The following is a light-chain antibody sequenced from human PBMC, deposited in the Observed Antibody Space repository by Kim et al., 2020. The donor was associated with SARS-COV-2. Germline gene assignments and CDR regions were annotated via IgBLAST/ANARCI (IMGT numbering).Light chain of an antibody. CDR3: QSRDSGGNVV. Sequence: SSELTQDPAVSVALGQTVRITCQGDSLRSYYATWYQQKPRQAPVLVMYGRNSRPSGVPDRLSGSTSGNTASLTISGAQAEDEADFYCQSRDSGGNVVFGGGTQLTVL. CDR1: SLRSYY. V-gene: IGLV3-19*01. CDR2: GRN. J-gene: IGLJ2*01.